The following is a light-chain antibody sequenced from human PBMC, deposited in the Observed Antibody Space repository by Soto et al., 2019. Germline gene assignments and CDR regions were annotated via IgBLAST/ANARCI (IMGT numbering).Light chain of an antibody. CDR3: QSYDSRLSGVV. Sequence: QSVLTQPPSVSAAPGQKVTISCSGSNSNIGNNYVSWYQQLPGTAPKLLIYGNNNRPSGVPDRFSASKSVTSASLAIAGLQADDEADYYCQSYDSRLSGVVFGGGTKLTVL. J-gene: IGLJ3*02. V-gene: IGLV1-40*01. CDR2: GNN. CDR1: NSNIGNNY.